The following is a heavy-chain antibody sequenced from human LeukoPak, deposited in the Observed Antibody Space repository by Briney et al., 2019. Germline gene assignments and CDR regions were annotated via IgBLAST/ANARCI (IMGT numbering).Heavy chain of an antibody. CDR1: GYTFTSYA. V-gene: IGHV1-3*01. J-gene: IGHJ4*02. Sequence: ASVKVSCKASGYTFTSYAIHWVRQAPGQRLEWMGWINAGNGNTKYSQKFQDRVTITRDTSASTAYMELSSLRSEDTAVYYCARRGYCSSTSCYAPFDYWGQGPLVTVSS. D-gene: IGHD2-2*01. CDR3: ARRGYCSSTSCYAPFDY. CDR2: INAGNGNT.